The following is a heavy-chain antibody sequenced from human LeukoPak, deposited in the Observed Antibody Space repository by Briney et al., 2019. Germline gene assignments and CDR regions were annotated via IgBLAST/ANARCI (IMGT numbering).Heavy chain of an antibody. Sequence: PSETLSLTCTVSGYSISSGYYWGWIRQPPGKGLEWIGSIYYSGSTYYNPSLKSRVTISVDTSKNQFSLKLSSVTAADTAVYYCARHTHTYYYDSSGYTDYWGQGTLVTVSS. D-gene: IGHD3-22*01. CDR1: GYSISSGYY. CDR3: ARHTHTYYYDSSGYTDY. J-gene: IGHJ4*02. V-gene: IGHV4-38-2*02. CDR2: IYYSGST.